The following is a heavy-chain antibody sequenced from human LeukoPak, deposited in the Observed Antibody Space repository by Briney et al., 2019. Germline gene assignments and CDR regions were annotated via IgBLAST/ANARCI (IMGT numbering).Heavy chain of an antibody. Sequence: PSETLSLTCTVSGGSVSDYRSYWPWIRQPPGKGLEWVGSVYHNGDTYYNPALKSRVTISVDTSKNQFSLKLSLVTAADTAVYYCARDIYDFWTGYYTGRVYWFDPWGQGTLVTVSS. D-gene: IGHD3-3*01. CDR3: ARDIYDFWTGYYTGRVYWFDP. CDR1: GGSVSDYRSY. J-gene: IGHJ5*02. CDR2: VYHNGDT. V-gene: IGHV4-39*07.